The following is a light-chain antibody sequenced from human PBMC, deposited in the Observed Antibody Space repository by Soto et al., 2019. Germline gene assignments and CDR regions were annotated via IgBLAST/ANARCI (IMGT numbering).Light chain of an antibody. Sequence: EIVLTQSPGSLSLSPGERATLSCRASQSVSSTFFAWYQQRPDQAPRLLMYGASSRATGIPERFSGSGSGTDFTLNTSRLEPEDFGVYYCQQFESSVTFGQGTKVEIK. CDR2: GAS. CDR1: QSVSSTF. V-gene: IGKV3-20*01. CDR3: QQFESSVT. J-gene: IGKJ1*01.